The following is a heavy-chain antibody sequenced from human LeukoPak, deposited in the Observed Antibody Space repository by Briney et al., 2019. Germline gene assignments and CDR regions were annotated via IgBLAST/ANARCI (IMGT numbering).Heavy chain of an antibody. D-gene: IGHD3-22*01. CDR1: GGSISSVSYY. V-gene: IGHV4-61*02. CDR2: IYTSGST. J-gene: IGHJ6*03. Sequence: SETLSLTCTVSGGSISSVSYYWSWIREPAGKGLEWIGRIYTSGSTNYNPSLKSRVTISVDTSKNQFSLKLSSVTAADTAVYYCARVIPGYDSSRSIRGEYMDVWGKGTTVTISS. CDR3: ARVIPGYDSSRSIRGEYMDV.